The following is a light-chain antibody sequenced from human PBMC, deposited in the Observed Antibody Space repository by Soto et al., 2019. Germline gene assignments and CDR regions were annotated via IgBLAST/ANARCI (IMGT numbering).Light chain of an antibody. J-gene: IGLJ3*02. CDR3: GTWDNSLSVVV. CDR2: DDN. Sequence: QSVLTQPPSVSAAPGQKVTMSCSGSGSNIGNNFVSWYQQFPGTAPKLLIYDDNKRPTGIPDRSSASKSGTSATLGITGLQTGDEADYYCGTWDNSLSVVVFGGGTKLTVL. CDR1: GSNIGNNF. V-gene: IGLV1-51*01.